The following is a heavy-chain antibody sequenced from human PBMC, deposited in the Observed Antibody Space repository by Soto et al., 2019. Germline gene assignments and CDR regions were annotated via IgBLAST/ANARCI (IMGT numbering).Heavy chain of an antibody. CDR1: VGTFSSYA. V-gene: IGHV1-69*13. CDR2: IIPIFGTA. CDR3: ARVSCTNGVCYNRYYYYGMDV. D-gene: IGHD2-8*01. J-gene: IGHJ6*02. Sequence: SVKVSCKASVGTFSSYAISWVLQAPGQVLEWMGGIIPIFGTANYAQKFQGRVTITADESTSTAYMKLSSLRSEDTAAYYCARVSCTNGVCYNRYYYYGMDVWGQGTTVTVSS.